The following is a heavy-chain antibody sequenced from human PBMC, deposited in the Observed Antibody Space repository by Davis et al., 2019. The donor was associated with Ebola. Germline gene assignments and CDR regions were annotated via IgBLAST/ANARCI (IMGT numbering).Heavy chain of an antibody. Sequence: GESLKISCAASGFPFDSYTMIWVRQAPGKGLEWVSSISGRTNEVSYSNSVKGRFIISRDNANNFLYLEMNSLRAEDTAVYYCATERGLARSSYYYGLDVWGRGTTVTVSS. D-gene: IGHD3-10*01. V-gene: IGHV3-21*04. J-gene: IGHJ6*02. CDR1: GFPFDSYT. CDR3: ATERGLARSSYYYGLDV. CDR2: ISGRTNEV.